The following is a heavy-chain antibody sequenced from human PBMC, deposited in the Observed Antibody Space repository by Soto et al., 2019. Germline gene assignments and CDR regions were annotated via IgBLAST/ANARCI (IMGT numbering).Heavy chain of an antibody. J-gene: IGHJ4*02. CDR1: GFTFSSYA. CDR2: ISGSGGST. Sequence: LRLSCAASGFTFSSYAMSWVRQAPGKGLEWVSAISGSGGSTYYADSVKGRFTISRDNSKNTLYLQRNSLRAEDTAVYYCAKDGGSSGSSRYYFDYWGQGTLVTVSS. D-gene: IGHD3-22*01. V-gene: IGHV3-23*01. CDR3: AKDGGSSGSSRYYFDY.